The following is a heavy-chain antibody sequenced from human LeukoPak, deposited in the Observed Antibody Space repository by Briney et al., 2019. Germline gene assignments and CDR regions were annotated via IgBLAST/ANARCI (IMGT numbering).Heavy chain of an antibody. J-gene: IGHJ4*02. V-gene: IGHV4-34*01. Sequence: PSETLSLTCAVYGGSFSGYYWSWIRQPPGKGLEWIGEINHSGSTNYNPSLKSRVTISVDTSKNQFSLKLSSVTAADTAVYYCARSLRSRIRLFDYWGQGTLVTVSS. D-gene: IGHD3-3*01. CDR3: ARSLRSRIRLFDY. CDR2: INHSGST. CDR1: GGSFSGYY.